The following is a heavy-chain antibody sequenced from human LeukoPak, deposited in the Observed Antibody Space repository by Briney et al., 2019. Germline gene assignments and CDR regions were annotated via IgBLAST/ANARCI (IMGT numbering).Heavy chain of an antibody. Sequence: SQTLSLTCTVSGGSISSYYWSWIRQPPGKGLERIGFIYYSGSTYCNPSLKSRVTISVDTSKNQLSLRLASVTAADTAVYYCARGANYGDNLYYFDYWGQGALVTVSS. CDR1: GGSISSYY. CDR3: ARGANYGDNLYYFDY. D-gene: IGHD4-23*01. CDR2: IYYSGST. V-gene: IGHV4-59*01. J-gene: IGHJ4*02.